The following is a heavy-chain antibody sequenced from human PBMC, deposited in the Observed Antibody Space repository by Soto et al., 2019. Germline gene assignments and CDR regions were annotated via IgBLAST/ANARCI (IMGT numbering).Heavy chain of an antibody. Sequence: SETLCLTCTVSGGSISSYYGSWIRQPPGKGLEWIGYIYYSGSTNYNPSLKSRVTISVDTSKNQFSLKLSSVTAADTAVYYCARDGGFDPQKGYCSSTSCPVAFDIWGQGTMVTVSS. CDR1: GGSISSYY. D-gene: IGHD2-2*01. CDR2: IYYSGST. V-gene: IGHV4-59*01. CDR3: ARDGGFDPQKGYCSSTSCPVAFDI. J-gene: IGHJ3*02.